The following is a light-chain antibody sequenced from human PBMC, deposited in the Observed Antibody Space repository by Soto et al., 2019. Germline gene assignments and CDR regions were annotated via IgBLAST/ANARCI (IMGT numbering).Light chain of an antibody. Sequence: DIQMTQSPSTLSASVGDRVTITCRASQSTSSWLAWYQHKPGKAPKLLIYKTSTLESGVPSRFSGSGAGTEFTLTIGCLQADDFATYYCQQYSIYSYSFGQGTKLEIK. V-gene: IGKV1-5*03. CDR3: QQYSIYSYS. J-gene: IGKJ2*03. CDR2: KTS. CDR1: QSTSSW.